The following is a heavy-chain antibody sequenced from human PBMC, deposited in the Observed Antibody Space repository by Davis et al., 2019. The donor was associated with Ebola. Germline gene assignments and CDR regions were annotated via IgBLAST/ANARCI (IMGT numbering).Heavy chain of an antibody. CDR3: ARESFPYYFDY. V-gene: IGHV4-59*01. J-gene: IGHJ4*02. Sequence: MPSETLSLTCAVYGGSFSGYYWSWIRQPPGKGLEWIGYIYYSGSTNYNPSLKSRVTISVGTSKNQFSLKLSSVTAADTAVYYCARESFPYYFDYWGQGTLVTVSS. CDR1: GGSFSGYY. D-gene: IGHD3-10*01. CDR2: IYYSGST.